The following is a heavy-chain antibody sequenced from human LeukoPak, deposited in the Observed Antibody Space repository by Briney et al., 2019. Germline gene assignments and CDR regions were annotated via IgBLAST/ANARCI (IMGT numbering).Heavy chain of an antibody. CDR1: GGSFSGYY. CDR2: INHSGST. V-gene: IGHV4-34*01. J-gene: IGHJ4*02. Sequence: PSETLSLICAVYGGSFSGYYWSWIRQPPGKGLEWIGEINHSGSTNYNPSLKSRVTISVDTSKNQFSLKLSSVTAADTAVYYCARGTYYYDSSGYSFDYWGQGTLVTVSS. CDR3: ARGTYYYDSSGYSFDY. D-gene: IGHD3-22*01.